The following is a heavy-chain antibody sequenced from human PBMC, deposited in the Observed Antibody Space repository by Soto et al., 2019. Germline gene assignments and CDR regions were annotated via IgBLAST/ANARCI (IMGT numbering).Heavy chain of an antibody. CDR3: AREAIAARPFDWFDP. CDR2: IIPMFGTT. D-gene: IGHD6-6*01. V-gene: IGHV1-69*12. CDR1: GGTFSSYA. Sequence: QVQLVQSGAEVKKPGSSVKVSCKASGGTFSSYAINWVRQAPGQGLEWMGGIIPMFGTTIYAEKFQGRVRITADEATSTAYMELSSLKSEDTAVYYCAREAIAARPFDWFDPWGQGTLVTVSS. J-gene: IGHJ5*02.